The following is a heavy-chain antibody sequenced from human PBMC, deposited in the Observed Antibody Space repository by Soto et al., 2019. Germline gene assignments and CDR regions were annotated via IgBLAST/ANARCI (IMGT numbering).Heavy chain of an antibody. CDR1: GGSISSGGYY. J-gene: IGHJ6*02. V-gene: IGHV4-31*03. CDR3: ARDPGLPILVVTAMTPLGYYGMDV. D-gene: IGHD2-21*02. CDR2: IYYSGST. Sequence: PSETLSLTCTVSGGSISSGGYYWSWIRQHPGKGLEWIGYIYYSGSTYYNPSLKSRVTMSVDTSKNKVSLKLSSVTAADTAVYYWARDPGLPILVVTAMTPLGYYGMDVWRQGTTVTVSS.